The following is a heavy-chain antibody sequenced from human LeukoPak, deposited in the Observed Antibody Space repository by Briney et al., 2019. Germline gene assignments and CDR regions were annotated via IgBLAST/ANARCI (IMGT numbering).Heavy chain of an antibody. V-gene: IGHV3-11*01. CDR2: INIGGTNT. CDR3: ATDGAGFDT. CDR1: GFTFNDYY. Sequence: GGSLRLSCAASGFTFNDYYMSWIRQAPGKGLDWLSYINIGGTNTHYADSVKGRFTISRDNAKKSLYLEMNNLRAEDTAVYYCATDGAGFDTWGQGVLVTVSS. J-gene: IGHJ5*02.